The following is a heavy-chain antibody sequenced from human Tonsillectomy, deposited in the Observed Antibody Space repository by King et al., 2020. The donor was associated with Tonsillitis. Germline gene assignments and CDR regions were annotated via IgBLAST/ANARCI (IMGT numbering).Heavy chain of an antibody. J-gene: IGHJ4*02. V-gene: IGHV4-59*01. CDR1: GGSISSYY. D-gene: IGHD3-22*01. CDR2: IYYSGST. Sequence: QLQESGPGLVTPSETLSLTCTVSGGSISSYYWSWIRQPPGKGLEWIGYIYYSGSTNYNPSLKSRVTISVDTSKNQFSLKLSSVTAADTAVYYCARESDYYDSSGYYLGYFDYWGQGTLVTVSS. CDR3: ARESDYYDSSGYYLGYFDY.